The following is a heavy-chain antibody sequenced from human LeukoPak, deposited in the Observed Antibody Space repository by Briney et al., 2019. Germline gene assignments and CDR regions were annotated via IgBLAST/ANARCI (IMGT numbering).Heavy chain of an antibody. CDR3: AKDGDSSGWSDIDY. V-gene: IGHV3-23*01. J-gene: IGHJ4*02. CDR1: GFTFSSYG. Sequence: PGGSLRLSCAASGFTFSSYGIGWVRQAPGKGLEWVSAISGSGGSTYYADSVKGRFTISRDNSKNTLYLQMDSLRAEDTAVYYCAKDGDSSGWSDIDYWGQGTLVTVSS. CDR2: ISGSGGST. D-gene: IGHD6-19*01.